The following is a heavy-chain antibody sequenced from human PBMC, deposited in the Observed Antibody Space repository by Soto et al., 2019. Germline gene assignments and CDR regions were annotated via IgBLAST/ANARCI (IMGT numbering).Heavy chain of an antibody. D-gene: IGHD6-19*01. J-gene: IGHJ2*01. CDR1: GGTFSSYA. CDR2: IIPIFGTA. Sequence: SVKVCCKASGGTFSSYAISWVRQAPGQGLEWMGGIIPIFGTANYAQKFQGRVTITADESTSTAYMELSSLRSEDTAVYYCAGPIAVAGLEMGWYFDLWGRGTLVTVSS. CDR3: AGPIAVAGLEMGWYFDL. V-gene: IGHV1-69*13.